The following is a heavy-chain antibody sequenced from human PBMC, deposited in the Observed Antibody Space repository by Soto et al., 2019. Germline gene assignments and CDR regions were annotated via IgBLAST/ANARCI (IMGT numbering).Heavy chain of an antibody. J-gene: IGHJ2*01. CDR2: ISGDSGRT. Sequence: EVQLLESGGGLVQPGGSVRLSCAASGLTFGNYAMSWVRQAPGKGLEWVSAISGDSGRTYYADSVKGRFTISRDNSKNPLYLQMNTLRAEDTAVYYCAVTPNCGRDCSAASYWYFEIWGRGTLVTVSS. CDR3: AVTPNCGRDCSAASYWYFEI. V-gene: IGHV3-23*01. D-gene: IGHD2-21*02. CDR1: GLTFGNYA.